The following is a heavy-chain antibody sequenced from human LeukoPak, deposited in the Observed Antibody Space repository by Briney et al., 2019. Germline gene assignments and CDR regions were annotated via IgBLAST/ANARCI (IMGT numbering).Heavy chain of an antibody. J-gene: IGHJ4*02. Sequence: SETLSLTCTVSGGSISSYYWSWIRQPPGKGLEWIGYIYYSGSTNNNPSLKSRVTISVDTSKNQFSLKLSSVTAADTAVYYCAREQMDFDYWGQGTLVTVSS. CDR2: IYYSGST. CDR1: GGSISSYY. V-gene: IGHV4-59*01. CDR3: AREQMDFDY. D-gene: IGHD2-8*01.